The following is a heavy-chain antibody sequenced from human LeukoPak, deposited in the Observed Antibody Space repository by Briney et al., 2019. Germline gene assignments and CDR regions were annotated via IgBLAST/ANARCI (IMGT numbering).Heavy chain of an antibody. CDR1: GYTFTSYY. D-gene: IGHD3-22*01. CDR2: INPSGGGT. Sequence: ASVKVSCTASGYTFTSYYMHWVRQAPGQGLEWMGIINPSGGGTSYAQKFQGRVTMTRDTSTSTVYMELSSLRSEDTAVYYCARDERYYDSSGYYYPLGYWGQGTLVTVSS. J-gene: IGHJ4*02. V-gene: IGHV1-46*01. CDR3: ARDERYYDSSGYYYPLGY.